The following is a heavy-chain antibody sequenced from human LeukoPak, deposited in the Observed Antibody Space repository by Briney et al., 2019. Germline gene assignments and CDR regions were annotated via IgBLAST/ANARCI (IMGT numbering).Heavy chain of an antibody. Sequence: SETLSLTCAVYGGSFSGYYWSWIRQPPGKGLEWIGEINRSGSTNYNPSLKSRVTISVDTSKNQFSLKLSSVTAADTAVYYCARGRGYCSGGSCSTLYYYYGMDVWGQGTTVTVSS. CDR1: GGSFSGYY. CDR2: INRSGST. J-gene: IGHJ6*02. CDR3: ARGRGYCSGGSCSTLYYYYGMDV. D-gene: IGHD2-15*01. V-gene: IGHV4-34*01.